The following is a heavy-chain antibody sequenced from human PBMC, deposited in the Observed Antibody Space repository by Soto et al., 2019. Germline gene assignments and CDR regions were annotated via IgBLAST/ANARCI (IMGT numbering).Heavy chain of an antibody. CDR2: IHYTGST. V-gene: IGHV4-59*01. CDR1: GGFISSYY. J-gene: IGHJ4*02. CDR3: ATSIDSSGFYFSNC. Sequence: PSETLSLPGIASGGFISSYYWSGIRQATRKGMELSGYIHYTGSTNYNPSLKSRVTMSLDTSRNQFFLKLYSVTTADTAVYYCATSIDSSGFYFSNCWGQGTLVTVSS. D-gene: IGHD3-22*01.